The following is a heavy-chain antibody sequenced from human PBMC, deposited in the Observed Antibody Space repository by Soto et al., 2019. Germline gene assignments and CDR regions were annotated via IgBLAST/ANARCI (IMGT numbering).Heavy chain of an antibody. Sequence: QVQLVESGGGVVQPGRSLRLSCAASGFTFSSYGMHWVRQAPGKGLEWVAVISYDGSNKYYGDSVKGRFTISRDNSKNTLYLQMNSLRAEDTAVYYCAKFFGMGIAAAGYWGQGTLVTVSS. CDR3: AKFFGMGIAAAGY. D-gene: IGHD6-13*01. CDR2: ISYDGSNK. CDR1: GFTFSSYG. J-gene: IGHJ4*02. V-gene: IGHV3-30*18.